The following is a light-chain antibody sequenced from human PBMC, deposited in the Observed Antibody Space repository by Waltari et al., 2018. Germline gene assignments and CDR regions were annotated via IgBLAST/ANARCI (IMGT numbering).Light chain of an antibody. CDR3: QQYYNTPLT. V-gene: IGKV4-1*01. CDR1: ESVLYSSNNKNH. J-gene: IGKJ4*01. Sequence: DIVMTQSPESLAVSLGERATINCKTSESVLYSSNNKNHLAWYQQKPGQPPKLLIYWASTRKSGVPDRLSGSGSETDFTLTVSSLQAEDVAVYYCQQYYNTPLTFGGGTKVEIK. CDR2: WAS.